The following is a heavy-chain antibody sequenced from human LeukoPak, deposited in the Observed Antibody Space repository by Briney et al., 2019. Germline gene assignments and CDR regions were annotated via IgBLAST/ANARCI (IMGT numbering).Heavy chain of an antibody. CDR3: AKLNGYAVRPYYFDY. CDR2: ISGSGGST. Sequence: GGSLRLSCAASGFTFSSYAMSWVRQAPGKGLEWVSAISGSGGSTYYADSVKGRFTISRDNSKNTLYLQMNSLRAEDTAVYYCAKLNGYAVRPYYFDYWGQGTLVTVSS. D-gene: IGHD2-2*01. CDR1: GFTFSSYA. J-gene: IGHJ4*02. V-gene: IGHV3-23*01.